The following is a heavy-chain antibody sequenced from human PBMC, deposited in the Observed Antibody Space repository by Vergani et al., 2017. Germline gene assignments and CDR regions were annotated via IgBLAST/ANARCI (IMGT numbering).Heavy chain of an antibody. D-gene: IGHD5-18*01. V-gene: IGHV1-2*04. CDR2: INPNSGGT. J-gene: IGHJ6*02. CDR1: GYTFTGYY. CDR3: ARDWVTRRYSYGSGIGYYYYGMDV. Sequence: QVQLVQSGAEVKKPGASVKVSCKASGYTFTGYYMHWVRQAPGQGLEWMGWINPNSGGTNYAQKFQGWVTMTRDTSISTAYMELSRLRSDDTAAYYCARDWVTRRYSYGSGIGYYYYGMDVWGQGTTVTVSS.